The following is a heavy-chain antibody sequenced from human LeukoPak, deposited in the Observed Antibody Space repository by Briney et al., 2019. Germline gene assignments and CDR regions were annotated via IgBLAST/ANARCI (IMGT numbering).Heavy chain of an antibody. D-gene: IGHD4-17*01. CDR1: GGSFSGYY. V-gene: IGHV4-34*01. Sequence: SETLSLTCAVYGGSFSGYYWSWIRQPPGKGLEWIGEINHSGSTNYNPSLKSRVTISVDTSKNQFSLKLGSVTAADTAVYYCARVPTVTFFDHWGQGTLVTVSS. J-gene: IGHJ4*02. CDR3: ARVPTVTFFDH. CDR2: INHSGST.